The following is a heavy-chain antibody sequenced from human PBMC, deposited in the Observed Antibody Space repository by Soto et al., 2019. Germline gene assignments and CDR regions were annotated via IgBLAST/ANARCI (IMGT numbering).Heavy chain of an antibody. V-gene: IGHV3-21*04. Sequence: GGSLRLSCVASGFTFSSYTMSWVRQAPGKGLEWVSSLGTSASYIYYADSVKGRFTISRDNTKNSVFLQMDSLRAEDTAVYYCAKVVYERSVNDALDIWCQRTMVTVSS. CDR3: AKVVYERSVNDALDI. CDR1: GFTFSSYT. J-gene: IGHJ3*02. CDR2: LGTSASYI. D-gene: IGHD3-22*01.